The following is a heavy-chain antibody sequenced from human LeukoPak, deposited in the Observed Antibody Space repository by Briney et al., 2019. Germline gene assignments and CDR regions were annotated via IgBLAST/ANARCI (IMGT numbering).Heavy chain of an antibody. J-gene: IGHJ4*02. Sequence: PGGSLRLSCAASGFTFSSYWMGWVRQAPGKGLEWVANIKQDGSEKYYVDSVKGRFTISRDNAKNSLYLQMNSLRAEDTAVYYCARDLFAYGSGTPYWGQGTLVTVSS. CDR1: GFTFSSYW. V-gene: IGHV3-7*05. CDR3: ARDLFAYGSGTPY. CDR2: IKQDGSEK. D-gene: IGHD3-10*01.